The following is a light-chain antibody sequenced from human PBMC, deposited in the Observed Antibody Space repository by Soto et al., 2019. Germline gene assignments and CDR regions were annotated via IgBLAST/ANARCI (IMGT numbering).Light chain of an antibody. CDR1: QSISPF. V-gene: IGKV1-39*01. CDR2: TTS. Sequence: DIQMTQSPSSLSASVGDRVTITCRASQSISPFLNWYQHKPGRAPKLLIYTTSSLQSGVPSRFSGSGSGTDFTLTISSLQTEDFATYYCQQTYSSPRAFGQGTKLEIK. J-gene: IGKJ2*01. CDR3: QQTYSSPRA.